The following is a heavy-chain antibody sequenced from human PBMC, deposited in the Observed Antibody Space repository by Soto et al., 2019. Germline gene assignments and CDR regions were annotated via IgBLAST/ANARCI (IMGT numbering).Heavy chain of an antibody. D-gene: IGHD3-16*02. CDR3: ARVSEGGRVPNFDY. CDR2: IKQDGSEK. V-gene: IGHV3-7*05. CDR1: GFTFSSYW. Sequence: EVQLVESGGGLVQPGGSLRLSCAASGFTFSSYWMSWVRQAPGKGLERVANIKQDGSEKYYVDSVKGRFTISRDNAKNSLYLQMNSLRAEDTAVYYCARVSEGGRVPNFDYWGQGTLVTVSS. J-gene: IGHJ4*02.